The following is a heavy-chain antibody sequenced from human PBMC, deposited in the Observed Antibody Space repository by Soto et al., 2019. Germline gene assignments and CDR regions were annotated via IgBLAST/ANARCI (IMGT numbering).Heavy chain of an antibody. J-gene: IGHJ1*01. Sequence: GGSLRLSCAASGFTFSSYSMNWVRQAPGKGLEWVSYISSSSSTIYYADSVKGRFTISRDNAKNSLYLQMNSLRAEDTAVYYCAREEGYCGGDCYYFQHWGQGTLVTISS. CDR2: ISSSSSTI. CDR1: GFTFSSYS. V-gene: IGHV3-48*04. CDR3: AREEGYCGGDCYYFQH. D-gene: IGHD2-21*02.